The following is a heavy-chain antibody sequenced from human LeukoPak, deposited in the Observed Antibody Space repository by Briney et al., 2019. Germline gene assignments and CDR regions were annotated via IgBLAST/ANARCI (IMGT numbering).Heavy chain of an antibody. Sequence: PGGSLRLSCAASGFTVSSNYMSWVRQAPGKGLEWVSVIYSGGSTYYADSVKGRFTISRDNSKNTLYLQMNSLRAEDTAVYYCARDKVSVGGYYYGMDVWGQGTTVTVSS. CDR1: GFTVSSNY. CDR2: IYSGGST. J-gene: IGHJ6*02. CDR3: ARDKVSVGGYYYGMDV. D-gene: IGHD3-10*01. V-gene: IGHV3-66*01.